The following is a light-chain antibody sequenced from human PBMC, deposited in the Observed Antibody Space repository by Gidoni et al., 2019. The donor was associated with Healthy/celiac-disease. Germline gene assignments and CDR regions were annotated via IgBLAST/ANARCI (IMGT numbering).Light chain of an antibody. CDR2: DAS. CDR1: QSISSW. J-gene: IGKJ2*02. V-gene: IGKV1-5*01. Sequence: DIQMTQSPATLSASVGDRVTITCRASQSISSWLAWYQQQPGKAPKLLIYDASSLESGVPSRFSGSGSGPEFTLTIRSLQPDDFATYYCQQYTSYSRTFGQWTKLEIK. CDR3: QQYTSYSRT.